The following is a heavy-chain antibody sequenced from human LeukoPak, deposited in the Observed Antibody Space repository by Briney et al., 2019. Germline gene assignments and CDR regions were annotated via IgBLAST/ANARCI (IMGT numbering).Heavy chain of an antibody. Sequence: PSETLSLTCNVSGASVTSHYWSWIRQPPGKGLEWIGCISYSGSAIYNPTLKSRVTISVDTSKNQFSLKLISLTPADTAVYSCARNFWSGYSLDWGQGTLVTVSS. CDR1: GASVTSHY. V-gene: IGHV4-59*02. J-gene: IGHJ4*02. CDR2: ISYSGSA. D-gene: IGHD3-3*01. CDR3: ARNFWSGYSLD.